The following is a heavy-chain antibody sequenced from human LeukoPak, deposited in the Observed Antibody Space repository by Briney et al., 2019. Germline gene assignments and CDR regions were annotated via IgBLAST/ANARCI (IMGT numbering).Heavy chain of an antibody. D-gene: IGHD2-15*01. CDR1: GFTFSSYA. CDR3: ARDTGYCSGGSCYWSYYFDY. J-gene: IGHJ4*02. CDR2: ISYDGSNK. V-gene: IGHV3-30*04. Sequence: GRSLRLSCAASGFTFSSYAMHWVRQAPGKGLEWVAVISYDGSNKYYADSVEGRFTISRDNSKNTLYLQMNSLRAEDTAVYYCARDTGYCSGGSCYWSYYFDYWGQGTLVTVSS.